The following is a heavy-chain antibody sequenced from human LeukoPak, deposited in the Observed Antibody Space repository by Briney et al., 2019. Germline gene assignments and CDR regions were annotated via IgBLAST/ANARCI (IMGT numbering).Heavy chain of an antibody. V-gene: IGHV3-7*05. Sequence: GGSLRLSCAASGFTFSSYWMTWVRQGTGKGLEWVANIKEDGTQKYYVDSVEGRFTISRDNAKNSLYLQMNSLRVEDTAVYYCARDCGSDCSQTFDIWGQGTMVTVSS. CDR1: GFTFSSYW. CDR3: ARDCGSDCSQTFDI. J-gene: IGHJ3*02. D-gene: IGHD2-21*02. CDR2: IKEDGTQK.